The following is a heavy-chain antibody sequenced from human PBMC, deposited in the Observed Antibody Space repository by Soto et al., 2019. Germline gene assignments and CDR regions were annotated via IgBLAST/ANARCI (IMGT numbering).Heavy chain of an antibody. D-gene: IGHD4-17*01. Sequence: SETLSLTCTVSGGSISSDDSHWSWIRQSPGKGLEWIGHIYHSGSTYYNPSLKTRLTVSVDTSKNQFSLKLSSVTAADTAVYYCARDAALGFYGDYDYWGQGTLVTVSS. CDR2: IYHSGST. CDR1: GGSISSDDSH. J-gene: IGHJ4*02. CDR3: ARDAALGFYGDYDY. V-gene: IGHV4-30-4*01.